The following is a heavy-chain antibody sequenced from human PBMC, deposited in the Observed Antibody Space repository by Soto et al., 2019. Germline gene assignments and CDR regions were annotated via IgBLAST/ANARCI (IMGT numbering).Heavy chain of an antibody. CDR3: ARAYKVVVPAAIGY. CDR2: MNPNSGNT. D-gene: IGHD2-2*01. J-gene: IGHJ4*02. V-gene: IGHV1-8*01. CDR1: GYTFTSYD. Sequence: ASVKVSCKASGYTFTSYDINWVRQATGQGLEWMGWMNPNSGNTGYAQKFQGRVTMTRNTSISTAYMELSSLRSEDTAVYYRARAYKVVVPAAIGYWGQGTLVTVSS.